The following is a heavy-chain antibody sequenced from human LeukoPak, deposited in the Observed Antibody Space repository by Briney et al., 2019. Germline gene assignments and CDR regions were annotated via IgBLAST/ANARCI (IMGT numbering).Heavy chain of an antibody. J-gene: IGHJ6*04. Sequence: ASVKVSCKASGYTFTSYDINWVRQATGQGLGWMGWMNPNSGNTGYAQKFQGRVTMTRDMSTSTVYMELSSLRSEDTAVYYCAKTKNRNDAWGKGTTGTISS. CDR3: AKTKNRNDA. CDR1: GYTFTSYD. CDR2: MNPNSGNT. D-gene: IGHD1-14*01. V-gene: IGHV1-8*01.